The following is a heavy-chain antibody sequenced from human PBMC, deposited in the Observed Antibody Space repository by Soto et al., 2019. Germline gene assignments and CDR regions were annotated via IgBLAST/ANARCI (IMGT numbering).Heavy chain of an antibody. CDR1: GITFTNAW. J-gene: IGHJ5*02. D-gene: IGHD2-8*02. V-gene: IGHV3-15*01. CDR3: TTDGGGSAYPLFWA. CDR2: LKSRRDGGTS. Sequence: EVQLVESGGGLVKPGGSLRLSCAASGITFTNAWMGWVRQAQGKGLEWIGRLKSRRDGGTSDYAAPVKGRFSISKDESKNTLYLQMISLKPEDTAVYHCTTDGGGSAYPLFWAWGQGTLVTVSS.